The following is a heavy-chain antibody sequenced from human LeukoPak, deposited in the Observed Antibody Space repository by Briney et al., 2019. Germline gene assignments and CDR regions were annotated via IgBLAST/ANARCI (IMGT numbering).Heavy chain of an antibody. D-gene: IGHD4-23*01. Sequence: GEALQISCKGSGCSFTSYWIGWVRPMPGKGREWMGIIYPGDSDTRYSPSFQGQVTLSVDKSINTAFLHWSSLKASDTAMYYCARHRTDYGDNSGGRAIDLWGQGTLVTVSS. V-gene: IGHV5-51*01. CDR1: GCSFTSYW. CDR2: IYPGDSDT. J-gene: IGHJ5*02. CDR3: ARHRTDYGDNSGGRAIDL.